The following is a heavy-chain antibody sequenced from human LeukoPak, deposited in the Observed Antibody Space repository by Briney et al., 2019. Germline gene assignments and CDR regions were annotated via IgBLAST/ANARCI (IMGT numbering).Heavy chain of an antibody. J-gene: IGHJ4*02. CDR1: GGSISSYY. CDR3: ARGAAVAVAPFDY. V-gene: IGHV4-59*01. Sequence: PSETLSLTCTVSGGSISSYYWSWIRQPPGKGLEWIGYIYYSGSTNYNPSLKSRVTISVDTSKNQFSLKLSSVTAADTAVYYCARGAAVAVAPFDYWGQGTLVTVSS. D-gene: IGHD6-19*01. CDR2: IYYSGST.